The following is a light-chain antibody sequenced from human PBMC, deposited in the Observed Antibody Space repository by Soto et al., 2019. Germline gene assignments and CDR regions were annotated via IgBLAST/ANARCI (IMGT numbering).Light chain of an antibody. CDR3: QQYNNWPGT. Sequence: EIVLTQSPATLSLSPGERATLSCRASQSVSSSYLAWYQQKPGQAPRLLIYGASSRATGIPARFSGSGSGTEFTLTIGSLQSEDCALYYCQQYNNWPGTFGQGTKVDIK. J-gene: IGKJ1*01. CDR1: QSVSSSY. CDR2: GAS. V-gene: IGKV3-15*01.